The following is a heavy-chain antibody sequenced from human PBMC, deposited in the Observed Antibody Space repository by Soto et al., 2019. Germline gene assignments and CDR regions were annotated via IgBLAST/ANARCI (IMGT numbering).Heavy chain of an antibody. J-gene: IGHJ4*02. CDR3: ARGDGDYYDGNGYLGRH. Sequence: EVQLVESGGGSVQPGGSLRLSCAASGFTFSSYWMHWVRQAPGKGLVWVSRIKSDGSGTYYADSVKGRLTISRDNAKNTLYLQMKRLRAEDTAVYYCARGDGDYYDGNGYLGRHWGQGTLVTVSS. CDR2: IKSDGSGT. V-gene: IGHV3-74*01. CDR1: GFTFSSYW. D-gene: IGHD3-22*01.